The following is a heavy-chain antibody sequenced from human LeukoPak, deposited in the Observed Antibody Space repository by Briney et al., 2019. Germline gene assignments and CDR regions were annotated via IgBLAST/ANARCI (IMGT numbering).Heavy chain of an antibody. V-gene: IGHV4-59*01. CDR1: GGSISSYY. CDR3: ARGEGLLWLGEVLFCDY. D-gene: IGHD3-10*01. J-gene: IGHJ4*02. CDR2: DYYSGST. Sequence: SETLSLTCTVSGGSISSYYWSWIRQPPGKGLEWIGYDYYSGSTNYNPSLKSRVTISVDTSKNQFSLKLSSVTAADTAVYYCARGEGLLWLGEVLFCDYWSQGTLVTVSS.